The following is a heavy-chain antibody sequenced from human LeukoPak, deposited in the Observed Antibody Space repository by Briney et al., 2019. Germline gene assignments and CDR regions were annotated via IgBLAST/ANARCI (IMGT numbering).Heavy chain of an antibody. CDR2: IYYSGST. J-gene: IGHJ4*02. Sequence: SETLSLTCTVSGGSISSYYWSWIRQPPGKGLEWIGYIYYSGSTNYNPSLKSRVTMSVDTSKNQFSLKLTSVTAADTAVYYCARYDFNKYFDYWGQGTLVTVSS. CDR1: GGSISSYY. V-gene: IGHV4-59*01. D-gene: IGHD3-3*01. CDR3: ARYDFNKYFDY.